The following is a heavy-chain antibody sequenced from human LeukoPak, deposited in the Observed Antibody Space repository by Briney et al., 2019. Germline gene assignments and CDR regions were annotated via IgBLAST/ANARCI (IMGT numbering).Heavy chain of an antibody. J-gene: IGHJ6*03. D-gene: IGHD6-6*01. CDR3: ARQKSIAARPSYYYMDV. CDR1: GYSFASFW. CDR2: IYPGDSDT. Sequence: GESLKISCKGSGYSFASFWIAWVRQMPGKGLEWMGIIYPGDSDTRYRPSFQGQVTISADKSISTAYLQWSSLKASDTAMYYCARQKSIAARPSYYYMDVWGKGTTVTVSS. V-gene: IGHV5-51*01.